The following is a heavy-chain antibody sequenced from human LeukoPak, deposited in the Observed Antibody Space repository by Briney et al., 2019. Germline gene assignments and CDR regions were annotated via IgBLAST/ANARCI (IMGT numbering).Heavy chain of an antibody. J-gene: IGHJ4*02. CDR1: GXSIGSSSYF. CDR3: ARRGGSRFFEY. Sequence: SETLSLTCTVSGXSIGSSSYFWGWIRQPPGKGLEWIGTMYYSGDTYYNPSLKSRVSISVDTSKNHFSLRLSSVTAADTAVYYCARRGGSRFFEYWGQGILVTVSS. V-gene: IGHV4-39*02. CDR2: MYYSGDT. D-gene: IGHD2-15*01.